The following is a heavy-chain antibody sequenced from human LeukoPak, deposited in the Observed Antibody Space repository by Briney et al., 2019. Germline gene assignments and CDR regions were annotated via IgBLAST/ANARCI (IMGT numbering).Heavy chain of an antibody. V-gene: IGHV4-59*08. CDR2: IYYGGGT. CDR3: ARLKTAELDHFDY. CDR1: GGSFSGYY. Sequence: PSETLSLTCAVYGGSFSGYYWSWIRQPPGKGLEWIGYIYYGGGTNYNPSLKSRVTISVDTSKNQFSLKLSSVTAADTAMYYCARLKTAELDHFDYWGQGTLVTVSS. D-gene: IGHD1-7*01. J-gene: IGHJ4*02.